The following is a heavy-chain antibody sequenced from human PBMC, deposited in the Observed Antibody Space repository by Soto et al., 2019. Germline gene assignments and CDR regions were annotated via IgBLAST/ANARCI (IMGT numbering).Heavy chain of an antibody. J-gene: IGHJ6*03. CDR2: INHSGST. Sequence: QVQLQQWGAGLLKPSETLSLTCAVYGGSFSGYYWSWIRQPPGKGLEWIGEINHSGSTNYNPSLKSRVTISVVTAKSQLSLTLSSVTAAATAGYYCARGGRGYCSGGSCYSRLYYYYYMDVWGKGTTVTVSS. D-gene: IGHD2-15*01. V-gene: IGHV4-34*01. CDR1: GGSFSGYY. CDR3: ARGGRGYCSGGSCYSRLYYYYYMDV.